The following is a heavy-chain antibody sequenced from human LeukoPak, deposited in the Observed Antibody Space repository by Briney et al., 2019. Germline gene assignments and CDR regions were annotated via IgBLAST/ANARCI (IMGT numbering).Heavy chain of an antibody. CDR1: GGSISSSNW. Sequence: SETLSLTCAVSGGSISSSNWWSWVRQPPGKGLEWIGEIYHSGSTNYNPSLKSRVTISVDKSKNHFSLNLSSVTAADTAVYYCARDDSGTYAALDYWGQGTLVTVSS. CDR2: IYHSGST. J-gene: IGHJ4*02. V-gene: IGHV4-4*02. D-gene: IGHD1-26*01. CDR3: ARDDSGTYAALDY.